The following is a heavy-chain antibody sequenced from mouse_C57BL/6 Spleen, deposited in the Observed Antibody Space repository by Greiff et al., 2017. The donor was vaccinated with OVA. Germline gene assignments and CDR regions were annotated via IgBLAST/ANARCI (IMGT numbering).Heavy chain of an antibody. Sequence: DVKLVESGGDLVKPGGSLKLSCAASGFTFSSYGMSWVRQTPDKRLEWVATISSGGSYTYYPDSVKGRFTISRDNAKNTLYLQMSSLKSEDTAMYYCARITTVVAPMDYWGQGTSVTVSS. J-gene: IGHJ4*01. V-gene: IGHV5-6*02. CDR3: ARITTVVAPMDY. CDR2: ISSGGSYT. CDR1: GFTFSSYG. D-gene: IGHD1-1*01.